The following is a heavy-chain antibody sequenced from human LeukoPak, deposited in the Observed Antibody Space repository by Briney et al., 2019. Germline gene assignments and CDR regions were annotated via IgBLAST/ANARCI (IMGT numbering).Heavy chain of an antibody. J-gene: IGHJ4*02. CDR2: IKQDGSEK. V-gene: IGHV3-7*05. D-gene: IGHD6-13*01. CDR1: GFIFSGYW. CDR3: ARDRFSSPY. Sequence: GGSLRLSCAASGFIFSGYWMRWVRQAPGKGLEWVANIKQDGSEKYYVDSVKGRFTISRDNAKNSLYLHMNSLRAEDTAVYYCARDRFSSPYWGQGTLVTVSS.